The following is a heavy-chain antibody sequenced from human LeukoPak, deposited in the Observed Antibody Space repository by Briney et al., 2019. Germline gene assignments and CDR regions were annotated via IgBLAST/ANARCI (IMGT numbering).Heavy chain of an antibody. Sequence: SETLSLTCAVYGGSFSGYYWSWIRQPPGKGLEWIGEINHSGSTNYNPSPKSRVTISVDTSKNQFSLKLSSVTAADTAVYYCARHVGYYGSGSVRPVYYYYYMDVWGKGTTVTISS. CDR1: GGSFSGYY. V-gene: IGHV4-34*01. CDR2: INHSGST. D-gene: IGHD3-10*01. J-gene: IGHJ6*03. CDR3: ARHVGYYGSGSVRPVYYYYYMDV.